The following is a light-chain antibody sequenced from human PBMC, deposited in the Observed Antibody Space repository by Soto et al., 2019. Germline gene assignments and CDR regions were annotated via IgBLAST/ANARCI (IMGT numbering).Light chain of an antibody. Sequence: QSALAQPASVSDSPGQSITISCTGTSSDVGGSNFVSWYQQHPGKPPKLIIYDVANRPSGVSNRFSGSKSGSTASLIISRLQTEDEADYYCVSYTSSTTYGFGTGTKVTV. CDR2: DVA. J-gene: IGLJ1*01. CDR3: VSYTSSTTYG. V-gene: IGLV2-14*03. CDR1: SSDVGGSNF.